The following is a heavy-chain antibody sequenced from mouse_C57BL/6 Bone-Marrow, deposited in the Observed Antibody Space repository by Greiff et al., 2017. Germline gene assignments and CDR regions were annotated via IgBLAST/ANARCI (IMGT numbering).Heavy chain of an antibody. J-gene: IGHJ2*01. CDR3: APANWDPFDY. D-gene: IGHD4-1*01. V-gene: IGHV1-81*01. CDR2: IYPRSGNT. Sequence: VKLMESGAELARPGASVKLSCKASGYTFTSYGISWVKQRTGQGLEWIGEIYPRSGNTYYNEKFKGKATLTEDKSSSTAYMELRSLTSEDSAVXFCAPANWDPFDYWGQGTTLTVSS. CDR1: GYTFTSYG.